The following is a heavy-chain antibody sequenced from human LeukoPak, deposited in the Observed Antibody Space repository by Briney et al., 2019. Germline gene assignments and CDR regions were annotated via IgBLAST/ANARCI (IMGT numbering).Heavy chain of an antibody. Sequence: GGSLRLSCAASSFTFSSYGMHWVRQAPGKGLEWVAVRSYDGSNKYYADSVKGRFTISRDNSKNTLYLQMNSLRAEDTAAYYCAKVVLGEYRYGYFDYWGQGSLVTVSS. D-gene: IGHD5-18*01. CDR3: AKVVLGEYRYGYFDY. J-gene: IGHJ4*02. CDR1: SFTFSSYG. V-gene: IGHV3-30*18. CDR2: RSYDGSNK.